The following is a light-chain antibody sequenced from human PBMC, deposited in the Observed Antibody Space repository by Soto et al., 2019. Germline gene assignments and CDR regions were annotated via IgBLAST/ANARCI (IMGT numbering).Light chain of an antibody. CDR2: GNS. J-gene: IGLJ3*02. CDR1: SSNIGAGYD. Sequence: QSVLTQPPSVSGAPGQRVTISCTGSSSNIGAGYDVHWYQQVPGTAPKLLIYGNSNRPSGVPDRFSGSNSGTSASLAITGLQAGDEADYYCQSYDSSLSGPNWVFGGGTQLTVL. V-gene: IGLV1-40*01. CDR3: QSYDSSLSGPNWV.